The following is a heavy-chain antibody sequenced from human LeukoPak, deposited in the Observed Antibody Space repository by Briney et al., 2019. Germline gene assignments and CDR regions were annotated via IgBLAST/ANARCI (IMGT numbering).Heavy chain of an antibody. CDR1: GYTFTGYY. CDR3: ATDIVVVPAAIRSGDY. Sequence: ASVKVSCKASGYTFTGYYMHWVRQAPGQGLEWMGIINPSGGSTSYAQKFQGRVTMTRDTSTSTVYMELSSLRSEDTAVYYCATDIVVVPAAIRSGDYWGQGTLVTVSS. D-gene: IGHD2-2*02. J-gene: IGHJ4*02. CDR2: INPSGGST. V-gene: IGHV1-46*03.